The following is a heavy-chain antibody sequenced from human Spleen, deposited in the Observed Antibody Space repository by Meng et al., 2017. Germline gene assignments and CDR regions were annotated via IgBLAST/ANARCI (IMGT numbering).Heavy chain of an antibody. CDR3: AREGLVEMLDY. D-gene: IGHD5-24*01. Sequence: SETLSLTCTVSGGSISSSSYYWGWIRQPPGKGLEWIGSIYYSGSTYYNPSLKSRVTISVDTSKNQFSLKLRSVTAADTAVYYCAREGLVEMLDYWGQGTLVTVSS. J-gene: IGHJ4*02. CDR1: GGSISSSSYY. V-gene: IGHV4-39*07. CDR2: IYYSGST.